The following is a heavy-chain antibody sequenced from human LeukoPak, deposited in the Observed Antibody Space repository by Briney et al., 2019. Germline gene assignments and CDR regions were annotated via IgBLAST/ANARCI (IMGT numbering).Heavy chain of an antibody. CDR2: IHHSGST. CDR3: ARSDYGSGNYYWSLDY. V-gene: IGHV4-34*01. CDR1: GGSISGYY. D-gene: IGHD3-10*01. Sequence: SQTLSLTCAVYGGSISGYYWSWIRQPPGKGLEWIAEIHHSGSTNYNPSLKSRVTISIDTSKNQFSLKLSSVTAADTAVYYCARSDYGSGNYYWSLDYWGQGTLVTVSS. J-gene: IGHJ4*02.